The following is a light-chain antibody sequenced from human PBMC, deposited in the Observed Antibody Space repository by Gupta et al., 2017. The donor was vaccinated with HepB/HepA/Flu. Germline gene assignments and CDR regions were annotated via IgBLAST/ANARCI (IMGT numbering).Light chain of an antibody. CDR1: QSVLYSSNNKNY. CDR3: QQYYSTPRS. CDR2: WAS. J-gene: IGKJ2*03. Sequence: DIVMNPSPASLAVYLGERATMNCKSGQSVLYSSNNKNYLAWYQQKPGQPPKLLIYWASTRESGVPDRFSGSGSGTDFTLTINSLQAEDVAVYYCQQYYSTPRSFGQGTKVEIK. V-gene: IGKV4-1*01.